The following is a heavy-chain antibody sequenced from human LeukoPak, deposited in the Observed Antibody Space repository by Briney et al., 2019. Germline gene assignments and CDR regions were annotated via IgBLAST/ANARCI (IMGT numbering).Heavy chain of an antibody. D-gene: IGHD1-26*01. CDR3: ARLTSYYYYFDY. Sequence: PSETLSLTCTVSGGSISSYYWSWIRQPPGKGLEWIGYIYYSGSTNYNPSLKSRVTISVDTSKNQFSLKLSFVTAADTAVYYCARLTSYYYYFDYWGQGTLVTVSS. CDR1: GGSISSYY. V-gene: IGHV4-59*08. J-gene: IGHJ4*02. CDR2: IYYSGST.